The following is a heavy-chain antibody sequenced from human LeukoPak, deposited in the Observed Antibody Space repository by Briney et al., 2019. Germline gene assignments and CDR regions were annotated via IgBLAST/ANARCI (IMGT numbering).Heavy chain of an antibody. J-gene: IGHJ3*02. CDR2: ISTYNGNT. CDR1: GYTFIKYG. Sequence: ASVKVSCKASGYTFIKYGISWVRQAPGQGLEWMGWISTYNGNTDYAQNLQGRVTMTTETSTSTAYMDLRSLRYDDTAMYYCARGGGSYDREDAFDIWGRGTMVTVSS. D-gene: IGHD3-22*01. V-gene: IGHV1-18*01. CDR3: ARGGGSYDREDAFDI.